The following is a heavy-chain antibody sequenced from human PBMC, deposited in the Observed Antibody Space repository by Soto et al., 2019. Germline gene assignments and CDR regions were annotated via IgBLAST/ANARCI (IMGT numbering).Heavy chain of an antibody. V-gene: IGHV3-48*02. CDR2: ISYDSETT. J-gene: IGHJ3*01. CDR3: ARLYYDYV. D-gene: IGHD3-3*01. CDR1: GFTFSTYS. Sequence: PGGSLRLSCAASGFTFSTYSMNWVRQAPGKGLEWVAYISYDSETTSYADSVKGRFTISRDDAKNSLNLQMNSLRDEDSAIYYCARLYYDYVWGQGT.